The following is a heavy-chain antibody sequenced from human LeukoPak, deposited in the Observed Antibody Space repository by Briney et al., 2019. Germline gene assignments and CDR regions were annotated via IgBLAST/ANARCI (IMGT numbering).Heavy chain of an antibody. CDR1: GYTFTSYG. CDR2: IIPIFGTA. J-gene: IGHJ4*02. CDR3: ARGYCSGGSCFLYFDY. D-gene: IGHD2-15*01. V-gene: IGHV1-69*13. Sequence: GASVKVSCKASGYTFTSYGISWVRQAPGQGLEWMGGIIPIFGTANYAQKFQGRVTITADESTSTAYMELSSLRSEDTAVYYCARGYCSGGSCFLYFDYWGQGTLVTVSS.